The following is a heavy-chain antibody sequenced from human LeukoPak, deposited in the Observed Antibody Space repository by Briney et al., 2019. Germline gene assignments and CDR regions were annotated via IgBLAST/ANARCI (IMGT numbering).Heavy chain of an antibody. CDR2: IYYSGST. CDR3: ARGYSSWYTFGY. V-gene: IGHV4-59*12. Sequence: SETLSLTCTVSGGSISSYYWSWIRQPPGKGLEWIGYIYYSGSTNYNPSLKSRVTISVDTSKNQFSLKLSSVTAADTAVYYCARGYSSWYTFGYWGQGTLVTVSS. J-gene: IGHJ4*02. D-gene: IGHD6-13*01. CDR1: GGSISSYY.